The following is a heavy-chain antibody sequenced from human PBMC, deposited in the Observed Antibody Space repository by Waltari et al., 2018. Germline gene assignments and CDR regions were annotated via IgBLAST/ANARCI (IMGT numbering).Heavy chain of an antibody. Sequence: QVQLVQSGAEVKKPGSSVKVSCKASGGTFSSYAISWVRQAPGQGLEWMGRIIPIFGTANDEQKCQGRVTIAADKSASTADMELSSLRSEDTAVYYGARSSRRAGPGDYWGQGTLVTVSS. J-gene: IGHJ4*02. V-gene: IGHV1-69*08. CDR1: GGTFSSYA. CDR3: ARSSRRAGPGDY. D-gene: IGHD6-13*01. CDR2: IIPIFGTA.